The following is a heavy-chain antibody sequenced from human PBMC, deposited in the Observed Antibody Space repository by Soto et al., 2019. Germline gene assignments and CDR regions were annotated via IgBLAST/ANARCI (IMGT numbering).Heavy chain of an antibody. J-gene: IGHJ4*02. Sequence: QVQLVQSGAEVKKPGASVKVSCKASGYTFPSYALHWVRQAPGQRLEWMGWINAGNGKTKYSQNFQGRVTITRDTSASTSYMELSRLRSEDTAVYHCARTYYDIWTGYSPNPFDHWGQGTLVIVSS. D-gene: IGHD3-9*01. V-gene: IGHV1-3*01. CDR3: ARTYYDIWTGYSPNPFDH. CDR2: INAGNGKT. CDR1: GYTFPSYA.